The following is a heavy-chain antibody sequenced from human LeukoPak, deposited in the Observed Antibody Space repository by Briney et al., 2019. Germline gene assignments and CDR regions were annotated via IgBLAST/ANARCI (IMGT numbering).Heavy chain of an antibody. V-gene: IGHV3-21*01. J-gene: IGHJ6*02. CDR3: ARGPLTEAYYYYGMDV. D-gene: IGHD1-20*01. CDR1: GFTFSSYS. Sequence: GGSLRLSCAASGFTFSSYSMNWVRQAPGKGLEWDSSISSSSSYIYYADSVKGRFTISRDNAKNSLYLQMNSLRAEDTAVYYCARGPLTEAYYYYGMDVWGQGTTVTVSS. CDR2: ISSSSSYI.